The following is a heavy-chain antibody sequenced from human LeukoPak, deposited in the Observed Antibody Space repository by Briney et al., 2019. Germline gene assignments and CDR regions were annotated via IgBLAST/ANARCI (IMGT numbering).Heavy chain of an antibody. CDR3: AELGITMIGGV. V-gene: IGHV3-30*04. CDR1: GFTFSSYT. CDR2: ISYDGSNK. J-gene: IGHJ6*04. Sequence: RSSLSLSCAASGFTFSSYTMKWLLQAPRKGLAWVAVISYDGSNKYYADSVKGRFTISRDNAKNSLYLQMNSLRAEDTAVYYCAELGITMIGGVWGKGTTVTISS. D-gene: IGHD3-10*02.